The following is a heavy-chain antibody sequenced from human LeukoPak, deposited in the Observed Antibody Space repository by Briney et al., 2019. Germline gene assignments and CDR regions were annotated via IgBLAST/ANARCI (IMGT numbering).Heavy chain of an antibody. CDR3: ARDFSYGGHNAFDI. D-gene: IGHD3-3*01. CDR1: GYTFTGYY. J-gene: IGHJ3*02. V-gene: IGHV1-2*02. CDR2: INPNSGGT. Sequence: ASVIVSSRASGYTFTGYYMHWVRQAPGQGLEWMGWINPNSGGTNYSQQFQGRVTMTSDTSISTAYMELSRLRSDDTAVYYCARDFSYGGHNAFDIWGQGTMVTVSS.